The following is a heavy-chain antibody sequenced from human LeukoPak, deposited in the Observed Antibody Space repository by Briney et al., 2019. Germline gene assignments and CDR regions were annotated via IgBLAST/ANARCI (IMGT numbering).Heavy chain of an antibody. CDR1: GYTFTSYY. CDR3: AREGYSYGPTVDY. V-gene: IGHV1-46*01. CDR2: INPSGGST. Sequence: ASVKVSCKASGYTFTSYYMHWVRQTPGQGLEWMGIINPSGGSTSYAQKFQGRVTMTRDMSTSTVYMELSSLRSEDTAVYYCAREGYSYGPTVDYWGQGTLVTVSS. J-gene: IGHJ4*02. D-gene: IGHD5-18*01.